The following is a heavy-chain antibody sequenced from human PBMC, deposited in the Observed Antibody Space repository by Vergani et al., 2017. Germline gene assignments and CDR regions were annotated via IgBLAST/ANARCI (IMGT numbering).Heavy chain of an antibody. V-gene: IGHV1-2*02. CDR1: GYTFTGYY. CDR3: SRDPWYSSGWHAEYFQY. CDR2: INPNSGGT. D-gene: IGHD6-19*01. Sequence: QVQLVQSGAEAKKPGASVKVSCKASGYTFTGYYMHWVRQAPGQGLEWMGWINPNSGGTNYAQKFQGRVSMTRDTSISTAYMELGRLRSDDTAVYYCSRDPWYSSGWHAEYFQYWGQGTLVTVSS. J-gene: IGHJ1*01.